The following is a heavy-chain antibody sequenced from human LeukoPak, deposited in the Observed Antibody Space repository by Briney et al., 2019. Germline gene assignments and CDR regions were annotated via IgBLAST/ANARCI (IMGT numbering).Heavy chain of an antibody. CDR2: INAGNGNT. CDR3: AAYSSGWAEYFQH. Sequence: ASVKVSCKASGYTFTSYAMHWVRQAPGQRLEWMGWINAGNGNTKYSQKFQGRVTITRDTSASTAYMELSSLRSEDTAVYYCAAYSSGWAEYFQHWGQGTLVTVSS. D-gene: IGHD6-19*01. J-gene: IGHJ1*01. CDR1: GYTFTSYA. V-gene: IGHV1-3*01.